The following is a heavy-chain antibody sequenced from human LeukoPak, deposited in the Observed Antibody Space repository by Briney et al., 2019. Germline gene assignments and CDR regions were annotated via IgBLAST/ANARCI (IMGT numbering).Heavy chain of an antibody. CDR1: GYSFTSYW. CDR2: IYPGGSDT. J-gene: IGHJ6*03. Sequence: RGESLKISCKGSGYSFTSYWIGWVRQMPGKGLEWMGIIYPGGSDTRYSPSFRGQVTISADKSISTAYLQWSSLKASDTAMYYCARNRLDSSGYKSDYYYMDVWGKGTTVTVSS. D-gene: IGHD3-22*01. V-gene: IGHV5-51*01. CDR3: ARNRLDSSGYKSDYYYMDV.